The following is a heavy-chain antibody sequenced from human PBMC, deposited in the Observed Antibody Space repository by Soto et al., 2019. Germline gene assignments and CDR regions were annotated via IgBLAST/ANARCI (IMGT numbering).Heavy chain of an antibody. J-gene: IGHJ4*02. CDR2: INAGNGHT. Sequence: QVQLVQSGAEVKKPGASVKVSCKASGYTFTSYAMHWVRQAPGQRLEWMGWINAGNGHTKYSQKFQGRVTITRDTSASTAYMELTSLRSEDTAVYYCARSSGIYYVDYWGQGTLVTVSS. CDR3: ARSSGIYYVDY. D-gene: IGHD3-22*01. V-gene: IGHV1-3*01. CDR1: GYTFTSYA.